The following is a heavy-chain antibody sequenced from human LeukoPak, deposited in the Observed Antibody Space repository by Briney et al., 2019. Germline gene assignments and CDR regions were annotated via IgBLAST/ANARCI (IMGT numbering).Heavy chain of an antibody. CDR3: ARAYCSGGSCYGYYYYYYGMDV. Sequence: PGRSLRLSCAASGFTFSSYAMHWVRQAPGKGLEWVAVISYDGSNKYYADSVKARFTISRDNSKNTLYLQMNSLRAEDTAVYYCARAYCSGGSCYGYYYYYYGMDVWGQGTTVTVSS. CDR2: ISYDGSNK. CDR1: GFTFSSYA. V-gene: IGHV3-30-3*01. J-gene: IGHJ6*02. D-gene: IGHD2-15*01.